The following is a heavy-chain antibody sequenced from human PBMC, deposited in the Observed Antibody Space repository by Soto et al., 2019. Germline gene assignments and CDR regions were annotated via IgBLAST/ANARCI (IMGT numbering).Heavy chain of an antibody. V-gene: IGHV3-23*01. CDR3: AKDGQYRTDGFDV. CDR1: GFTFSSHG. D-gene: IGHD6-6*01. CDR2: LSRGGGTT. Sequence: EAQLLESGGDWAQPGGSLRLSCAASGFTFSSHGMSRVRQAPGKGLEWIAGLSRGGGTTYYADSVKGRFTISRDNSKNTLDLIMNSLKVEDTALYYCAKDGQYRTDGFDVWGQGTMVTVSS. J-gene: IGHJ3*01.